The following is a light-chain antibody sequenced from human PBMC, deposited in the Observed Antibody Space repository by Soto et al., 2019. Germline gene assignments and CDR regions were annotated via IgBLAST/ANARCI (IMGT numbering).Light chain of an antibody. V-gene: IGKV1-39*01. CDR1: QTIGTY. Sequence: IEVTQSPSSLAASLGDRVTITCRASQTIGTYVNWYRQKSGAAPELLIYDASTLQSGVPSRFSGGASGTDFTLTISSLQLYDFATYYCQQSYNTPLTFGQGTKVEIK. CDR2: DAS. CDR3: QQSYNTPLT. J-gene: IGKJ1*01.